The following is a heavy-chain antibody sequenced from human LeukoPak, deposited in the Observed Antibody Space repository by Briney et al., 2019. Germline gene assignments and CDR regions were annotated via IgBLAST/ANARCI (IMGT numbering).Heavy chain of an antibody. CDR1: GLTVSSTH. CDR2: MYTGGTT. V-gene: IGHV3-53*01. J-gene: IGHJ4*02. D-gene: IGHD3-16*01. Sequence: GGSLRLSCAASGLTVSSTHMSWVRQAPGKGLEWVSAMYTGGTTYYADSVQGRFTISRDNSKNTLYLQMNSLRAEDTAVYYCAKDEATSGGGLASWGQGTLVTVSS. CDR3: AKDEATSGGGLAS.